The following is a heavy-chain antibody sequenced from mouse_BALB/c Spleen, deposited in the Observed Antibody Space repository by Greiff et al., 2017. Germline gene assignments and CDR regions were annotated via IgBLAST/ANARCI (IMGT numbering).Heavy chain of an antibody. CDR3: ARGGRVRRREEPMDY. CDR1: GYTFSSYW. V-gene: IGHV1-9*01. Sequence: QVQLKESGAELMKPGASVKISCKATGYTFSSYWIEWVKQRPGHGLEWIGEILPGSGSTNYNEKFKGKATFTADTSSNTAYMQLSSLTSEDSAVSISARGGRVRRREEPMDYWGQGTSVTVSS. CDR2: ILPGSGST. J-gene: IGHJ4*01.